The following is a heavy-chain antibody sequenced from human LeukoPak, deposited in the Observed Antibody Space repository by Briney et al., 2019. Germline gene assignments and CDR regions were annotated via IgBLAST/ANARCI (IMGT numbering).Heavy chain of an antibody. J-gene: IGHJ4*02. Sequence: ASVKVSCKASGGTFSSYAISWVRQAPGQGLEWMGGIIPMFGTANYAQKFQGRVTITADKSTSTAYMELSSLRSEDTAVYYCARSGYYYDTTGYFTNYFDYWGQGTLVTVSS. V-gene: IGHV1-69*06. CDR3: ARSGYYYDTTGYFTNYFDY. CDR1: GGTFSSYA. CDR2: IIPMFGTA. D-gene: IGHD3-22*01.